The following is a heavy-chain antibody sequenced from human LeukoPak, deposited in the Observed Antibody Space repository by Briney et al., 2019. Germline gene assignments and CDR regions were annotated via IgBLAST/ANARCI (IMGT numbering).Heavy chain of an antibody. D-gene: IGHD3-3*01. CDR3: EPPLQFLES. Sequence: GGSLRLSCAAPRFTFGDFAMHWVRQAPGKGLEWVSTINSNGGSTYYASSVKGRFTISRDNSRNTLYLRMSSLRAEDTAVYYCEPPLQFLESWGQGTMVIVSS. V-gene: IGHV3-23*01. CDR1: RFTFGDFA. CDR2: INSNGGST. J-gene: IGHJ5*02.